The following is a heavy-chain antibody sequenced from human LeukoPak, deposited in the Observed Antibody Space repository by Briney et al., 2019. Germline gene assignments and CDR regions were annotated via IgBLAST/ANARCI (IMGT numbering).Heavy chain of an antibody. V-gene: IGHV4-61*02. Sequence: SETLSLTCTVSGGSISSGSYYWSWIRQPAGKGLEWIGRIYTSGSTNYNPSLKSRVTISVDTSKNQFSRKLSSVTAADTAVYYCARDIVVVPAANQVVNWFDPWGQGTLVTVSS. CDR3: ARDIVVVPAANQVVNWFDP. CDR2: IYTSGST. J-gene: IGHJ5*02. CDR1: GGSISSGSYY. D-gene: IGHD2-2*01.